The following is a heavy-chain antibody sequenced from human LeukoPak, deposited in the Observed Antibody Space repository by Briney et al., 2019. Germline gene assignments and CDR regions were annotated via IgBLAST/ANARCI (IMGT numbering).Heavy chain of an antibody. Sequence: SGGSLRLSCAASGFTFSSNAMSWVRQAPGKGLEWVSAMSGSGDSTYYADSVKGRFTISRDNSKNTLYLQMNSLRAEDTAVYYCAKPRPNYYDSSGFYSYFDYWGQGTLVTVSS. CDR3: AKPRPNYYDSSGFYSYFDY. V-gene: IGHV3-23*01. CDR2: MSGSGDST. D-gene: IGHD3-22*01. CDR1: GFTFSSNA. J-gene: IGHJ4*02.